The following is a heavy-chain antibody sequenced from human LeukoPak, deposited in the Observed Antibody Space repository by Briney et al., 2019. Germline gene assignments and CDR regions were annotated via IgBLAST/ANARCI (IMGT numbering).Heavy chain of an antibody. V-gene: IGHV1-69*13. Sequence: WASVKVSCKASGGTFSSYAISWVRQAPGQGLEWMGGIIPIFGTANYAQKFQGRVTITADESTSTAYMELSSLRSEDTAVYYCARAIAVEFDAFDIWGQGTMVTVSS. CDR3: ARAIAVEFDAFDI. CDR1: GGTFSSYA. D-gene: IGHD6-19*01. CDR2: IIPIFGTA. J-gene: IGHJ3*02.